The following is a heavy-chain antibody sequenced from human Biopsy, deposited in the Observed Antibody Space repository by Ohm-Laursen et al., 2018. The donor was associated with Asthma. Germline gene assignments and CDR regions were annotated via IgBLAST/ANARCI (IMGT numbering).Heavy chain of an antibody. Sequence: TLSLTWSVSGDSITSGGCCWNWIRQHPGKGLEWIGYIHHSGTSYFNPSLKSRVSFSRDTSKNQFSLRLSSVTAADTAMYYCARIPRGSGSYFVDYWGQGTLVTVSS. J-gene: IGHJ4*02. V-gene: IGHV4-31*02. CDR3: ARIPRGSGSYFVDY. CDR1: GDSITSGGCC. CDR2: IHHSGTS. D-gene: IGHD3-22*01.